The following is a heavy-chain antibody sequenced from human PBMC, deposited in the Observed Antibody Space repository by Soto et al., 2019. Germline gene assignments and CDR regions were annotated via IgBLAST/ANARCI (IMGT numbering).Heavy chain of an antibody. Sequence: PGGSLRLSCAASGFTFSSYGMHWVRQAPGKGLEWVAVIWYDGSNKYYADSVKGRFTISRDNSKNTPYLQMNSLRAEDTAVYYCARDLAELELRVVFGMDVWGQGTTVTVSS. V-gene: IGHV3-33*01. CDR2: IWYDGSNK. CDR3: ARDLAELELRVVFGMDV. D-gene: IGHD1-7*01. CDR1: GFTFSSYG. J-gene: IGHJ6*02.